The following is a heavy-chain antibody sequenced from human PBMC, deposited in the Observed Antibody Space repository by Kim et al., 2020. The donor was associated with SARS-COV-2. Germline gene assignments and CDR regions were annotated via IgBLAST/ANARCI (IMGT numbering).Heavy chain of an antibody. D-gene: IGHD1-1*01. Sequence: GRFTISRDNAKNTLYLQMNSLRAEDTAVYYCAKDQDAGRYATSLAPFDYWGQGTLVTVSS. V-gene: IGHV3-23*01. CDR3: AKDQDAGRYATSLAPFDY. J-gene: IGHJ4*02.